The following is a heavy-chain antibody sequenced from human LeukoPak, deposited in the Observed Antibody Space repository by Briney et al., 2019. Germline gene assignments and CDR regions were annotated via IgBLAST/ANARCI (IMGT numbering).Heavy chain of an antibody. CDR1: GFTFDDYA. V-gene: IGHV3-43*02. CDR2: ISGDGGST. CDR3: AKEHPGDILTGYYSR. J-gene: IGHJ4*02. D-gene: IGHD3-9*01. Sequence: GGSLRLSCAASGFTFDDYAMHWVRQAPGKGLEWVSLISGDGGSTYYAGSVKGRFTISRDNSKNSLYLQMNSLRTEDTALYYCAKEHPGDILTGYYSRWGQGTLVTVSS.